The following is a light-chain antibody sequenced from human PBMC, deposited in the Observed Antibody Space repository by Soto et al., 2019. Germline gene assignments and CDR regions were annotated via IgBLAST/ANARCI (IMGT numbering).Light chain of an antibody. J-gene: IGLJ1*01. CDR2: DVS. V-gene: IGLV2-14*01. CDR3: SSYTSINSYV. CDR1: TSDVGGYNY. Sequence: QSVLTQPASVSGAPGHSITISCTGTTSDVGGYNYVSWYQQHPGKGPKLMIYDVSNRPSGVSNRFSGSRSGNTASLTISGLQAEDEADYYGSSYTSINSYVFGSGTKLTVL.